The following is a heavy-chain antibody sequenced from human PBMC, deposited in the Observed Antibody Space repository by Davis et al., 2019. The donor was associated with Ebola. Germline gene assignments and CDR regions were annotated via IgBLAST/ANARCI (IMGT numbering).Heavy chain of an antibody. Sequence: PSETLSLTCGVYGASFSGYYWSWVRQHPGKGLEWIGYIYYSGSTYYKPSLKSRVTISLDTSKNQFSLNLYSVTAADTAVYYCARDLRYDSSGYDYYFYMDVWGKGTTVTVSS. CDR3: ARDLRYDSSGYDYYFYMDV. J-gene: IGHJ6*03. CDR1: GASFSGYY. D-gene: IGHD3-22*01. V-gene: IGHV4-31*11. CDR2: IYYSGST.